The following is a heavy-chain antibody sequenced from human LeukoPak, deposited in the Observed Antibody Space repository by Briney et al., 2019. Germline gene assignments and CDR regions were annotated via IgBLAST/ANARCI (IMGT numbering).Heavy chain of an antibody. CDR3: ARGTYYVDY. V-gene: IGHV3-74*01. CDR1: ESTFSSYW. J-gene: IGHJ4*02. Sequence: PGGSLRLSCAASESTFSSYWMHWVCQAPGKGLVWVSGINSDGSSTSYADSVKGRFTISRDNAKNTLYLQMNSLRAEDTAVYYCARGTYYVDYWGQGTLVTVSS. CDR2: INSDGSST.